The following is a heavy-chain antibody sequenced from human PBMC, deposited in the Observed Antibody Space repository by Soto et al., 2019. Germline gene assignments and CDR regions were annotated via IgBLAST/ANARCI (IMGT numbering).Heavy chain of an antibody. Sequence: EVQLVESGGGLVQPGGSLTLSCGVSGFTFSGFWMSWVRQAPGKGLEWVANIKQDGSDKNYVDSMRGRFTISRDNAKTTLYLQMNNLRVEDTAVYYCVRGGGSLDFWGQGTVVTVSS. CDR3: VRGGGSLDF. CDR2: IKQDGSDK. CDR1: GFTFSGFW. V-gene: IGHV3-7*04. J-gene: IGHJ3*01. D-gene: IGHD3-9*01.